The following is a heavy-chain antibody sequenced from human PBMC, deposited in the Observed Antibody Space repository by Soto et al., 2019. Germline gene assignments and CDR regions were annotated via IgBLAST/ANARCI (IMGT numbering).Heavy chain of an antibody. CDR1: GDSVSSDITS. CDR2: TYYRSKWFH. CDR3: ARGKALDV. V-gene: IGHV6-1*01. D-gene: IGHD3-10*01. Sequence: QGQLQQSGPGLVKPSQTLSLTCAISGDSVSSDITSWNWIMQSPSRGLEWLGRTYYRSKWFHDYAASVKSRITINPDTSKNQFSLELNSMTPEDTAVYYCARGKALDVWGQGTVVTVSS. J-gene: IGHJ3*01.